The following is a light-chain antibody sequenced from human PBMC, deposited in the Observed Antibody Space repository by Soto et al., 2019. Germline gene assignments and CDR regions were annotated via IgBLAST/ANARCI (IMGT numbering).Light chain of an antibody. V-gene: IGKV3D-15*01. J-gene: IGKJ1*01. CDR2: GAS. Sequence: IVMTQSPATLSVAPGERATLSCRASQSVSGNLSWYQQKPGQAPRLLIYGASTRATGIPARFSGSGSGTEFTLTISSLQSEDFAVYYCQQYNNWPPTFGQGTKVEIK. CDR3: QQYNNWPPT. CDR1: QSVSGN.